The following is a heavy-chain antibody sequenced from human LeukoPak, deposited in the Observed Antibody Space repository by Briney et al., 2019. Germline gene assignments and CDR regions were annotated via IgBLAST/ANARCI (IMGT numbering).Heavy chain of an antibody. CDR2: INPNSGGT. CDR1: GYTFTGYY. D-gene: IGHD2-15*01. J-gene: IGHJ4*02. Sequence: ASVKVSCKASGYTFTGYYMHWVRQAPGQGLEWMGWINPNSGGTNYAQKFQGRVTISVDTSKNQFSLKLSSVTAADTAVYYCARRPRFTRHPFDYWGQGTLVTVSS. CDR3: ARRPRFTRHPFDY. V-gene: IGHV1-2*02.